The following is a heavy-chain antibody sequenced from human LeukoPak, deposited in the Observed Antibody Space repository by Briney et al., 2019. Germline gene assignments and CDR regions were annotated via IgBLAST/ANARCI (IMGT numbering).Heavy chain of an antibody. CDR3: AKAYPVVPAAKGDAFDI. CDR1: GFTFSSYG. V-gene: IGHV3-33*06. D-gene: IGHD2-2*01. CDR2: IWYDGSNK. Sequence: PPGGSLRPSCAASGFTFSSYGMHWVRQAPGKGLEWVAVIWYDGSNKYYADSVKGRFTISRDNSKNTLYLQMNSLRAEDTAVYYCAKAYPVVPAAKGDAFDIWGQGTMVTVSS. J-gene: IGHJ3*02.